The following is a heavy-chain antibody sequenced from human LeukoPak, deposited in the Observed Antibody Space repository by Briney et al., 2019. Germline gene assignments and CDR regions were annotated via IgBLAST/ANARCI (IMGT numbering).Heavy chain of an antibody. D-gene: IGHD6-13*01. CDR3: ARKGPIAATGPDY. Sequence: PSETLSVTCTVSGGSISSYYWSWIRQPPGKGLEWLGYIYNSRDTNYNPSLKSRVTFSVDTSRNQFSLKLSSVTAADTAVYYCARKGPIAATGPDYWGRGTVVTVSS. J-gene: IGHJ4*02. CDR1: GGSISSYY. V-gene: IGHV4-59*01. CDR2: IYNSRDT.